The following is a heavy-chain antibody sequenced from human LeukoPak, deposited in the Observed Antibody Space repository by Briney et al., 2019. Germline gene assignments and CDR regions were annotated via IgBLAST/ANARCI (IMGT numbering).Heavy chain of an antibody. D-gene: IGHD1-20*01. CDR1: GFAFSSYS. J-gene: IGHJ4*02. Sequence: GGSLRLSCAASGFAFSSYSMNWVRQAPGRGLEWISYISSGSRTIYYADSVEGRFTISRDNGKNSLYLLLNGLRADDTAVYFCVRESITGHRDFDYWGQGTLITVSS. CDR2: ISSGSRTI. V-gene: IGHV3-48*01. CDR3: VRESITGHRDFDY.